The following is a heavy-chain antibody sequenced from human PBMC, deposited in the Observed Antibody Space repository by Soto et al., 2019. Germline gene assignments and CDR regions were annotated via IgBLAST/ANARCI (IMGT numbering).Heavy chain of an antibody. CDR2: INPSGGST. Sequence: ASVKVSCKPSGYTFTSYYMHWVRQAPGQGLEWMGIINPSGGSTSYAQKFQGRVTMTRDTSTSTVYMELSSLRSEDTAVYYCARVSVDGSSSLPQFDYWGQGTLVTVSS. D-gene: IGHD6-6*01. CDR1: GYTFTSYY. CDR3: ARVSVDGSSSLPQFDY. J-gene: IGHJ4*02. V-gene: IGHV1-46*03.